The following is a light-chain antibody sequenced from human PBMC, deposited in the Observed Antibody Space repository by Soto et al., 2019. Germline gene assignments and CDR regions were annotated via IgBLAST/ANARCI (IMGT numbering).Light chain of an antibody. CDR3: QQADNLPLVT. CDR1: QDISTW. CDR2: AAS. J-gene: IGKJ5*01. V-gene: IGKV1-12*01. Sequence: DIPMTQSPSSVSASVGDRVTITCRASQDISTWLAWYQQKPGKAPKLLIYAASSLFSGVPSRFSGSGSGTDFTLTISSLQPEDFATYYCQQADNLPLVTFGQGTRLDLK.